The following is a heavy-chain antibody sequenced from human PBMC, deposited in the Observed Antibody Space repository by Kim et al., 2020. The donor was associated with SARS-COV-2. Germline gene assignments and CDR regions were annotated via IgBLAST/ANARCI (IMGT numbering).Heavy chain of an antibody. CDR3: ARGGRDGYNFDY. V-gene: IGHV1-69*13. Sequence: SVKVSCKASGGTFSSYAISWVRQAPGQGLEWMGGIIPIFGTANYAQKFQGRVTITADESTSTAYMELSSLRSEDTAVYYCARGGRDGYNFDYWGQGTLVTVSS. CDR1: GGTFSSYA. CDR2: IIPIFGTA. D-gene: IGHD5-12*01. J-gene: IGHJ4*02.